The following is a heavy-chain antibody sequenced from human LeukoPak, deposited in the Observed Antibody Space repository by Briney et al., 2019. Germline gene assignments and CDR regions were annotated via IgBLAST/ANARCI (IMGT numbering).Heavy chain of an antibody. Sequence: SETLSFTCTVSGGSISSYYWSWIRQPPGKGLEWIGYIYYSGSTNYNPSLKSRVTISVDTSKNQFSLKLSSVTAADTAVYYCARDRGSNKDSSVPYNWFDPWGQGTLVTVSS. V-gene: IGHV4-59*01. CDR2: IYYSGST. D-gene: IGHD3-22*01. CDR1: GGSISSYY. J-gene: IGHJ5*02. CDR3: ARDRGSNKDSSVPYNWFDP.